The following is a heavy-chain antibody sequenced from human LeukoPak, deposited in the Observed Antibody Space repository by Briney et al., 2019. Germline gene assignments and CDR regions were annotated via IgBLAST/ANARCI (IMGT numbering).Heavy chain of an antibody. V-gene: IGHV4-39*01. J-gene: IGHJ3*02. CDR1: GGSISSSSSY. D-gene: IGHD1-26*01. Sequence: SETLSLTCTVSGGSISSSSSYWGWIRQPPGKGLEWIGSIYYSGSTYYNPSLKSRVTISVDTSKNQFSLKLSSVTAADTAVYYCARRWEAVNDAFDIWGQGTMVTVSS. CDR3: ARRWEAVNDAFDI. CDR2: IYYSGST.